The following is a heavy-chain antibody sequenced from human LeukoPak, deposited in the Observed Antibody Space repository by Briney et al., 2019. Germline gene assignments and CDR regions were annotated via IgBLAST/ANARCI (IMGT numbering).Heavy chain of an antibody. V-gene: IGHV4-59*01. CDR2: IYYSGST. J-gene: IGHJ5*02. CDR3: ATLNYGDYVSGNWFDP. Sequence: SETLSLTCTVSGGSISSYYWSWIRQPPGKGLEWIGYIYYSGSTNYNPSLKSRVTISVDTSKNQFSPKLSSVTAADTAVYYCATLNYGDYVSGNWFDPWGQGTLVTVSS. D-gene: IGHD4-17*01. CDR1: GGSISSYY.